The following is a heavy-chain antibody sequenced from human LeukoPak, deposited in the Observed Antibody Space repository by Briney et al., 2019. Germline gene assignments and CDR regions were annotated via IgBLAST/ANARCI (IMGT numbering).Heavy chain of an antibody. D-gene: IGHD2-15*01. CDR3: AKDSGWQLLRAEYFQH. V-gene: IGHV3-43*02. Sequence: GGSLRLSCAASGFTFDNYAIHWVRQVPGKSLEWVSLISADGRSTNYADSVKGRFTISRDNSRFSLYLQMRSLTTEDTAVYYCAKDSGWQLLRAEYFQHWGPGTLVTVSS. CDR1: GFTFDNYA. CDR2: ISADGRST. J-gene: IGHJ1*01.